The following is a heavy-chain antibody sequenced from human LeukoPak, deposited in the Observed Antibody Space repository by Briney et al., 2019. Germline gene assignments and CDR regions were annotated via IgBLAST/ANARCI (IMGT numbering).Heavy chain of an antibody. D-gene: IGHD1-1*01. CDR3: TKDVGPGYDWFDP. Sequence: GGSLRLSCAASGFTFNIYGMSWVRQAPGKGLEWVSTISSGGENTHYADSVKGRFTVSRDNSKNTMYLQMNNLRGDDTALYYCTKDVGPGYDWFDPWGQGTQVTVSS. V-gene: IGHV3-23*01. CDR1: GFTFNIYG. CDR2: ISSGGENT. J-gene: IGHJ5*02.